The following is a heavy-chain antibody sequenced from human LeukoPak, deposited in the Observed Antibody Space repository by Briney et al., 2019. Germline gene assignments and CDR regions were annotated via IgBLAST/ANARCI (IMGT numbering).Heavy chain of an antibody. Sequence: SEALSLTCTVSGGSIRSGSYFWTWIRQPAGKALEWIGRVDSSGTTNYNPSLKSRVTISVDTSKNQFSLKLSSVTAADTAVYYCARGDWQYINNWSNWFDPWGQGTLVTVSS. CDR2: VDSSGTT. V-gene: IGHV4-61*02. CDR1: GGSIRSGSYF. J-gene: IGHJ5*02. D-gene: IGHD1-1*01. CDR3: ARGDWQYINNWSNWFDP.